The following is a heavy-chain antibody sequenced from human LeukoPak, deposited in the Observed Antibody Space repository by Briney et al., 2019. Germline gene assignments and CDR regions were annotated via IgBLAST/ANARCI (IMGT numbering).Heavy chain of an antibody. CDR2: IDPKTGGT. D-gene: IGHD3-3*01. Sequence: PVASVKVSCKASGYTFTDYHLHWVRQAPGQGLEWMGWIDPKTGGTNYAQKQNFQGRITMTRDTSISTAYMELSRLRSDDTAVYYCARARAGVAFDYWGQGTLVTVSS. V-gene: IGHV1-2*02. CDR3: ARARAGVAFDY. J-gene: IGHJ4*02. CDR1: GYTFTDYH.